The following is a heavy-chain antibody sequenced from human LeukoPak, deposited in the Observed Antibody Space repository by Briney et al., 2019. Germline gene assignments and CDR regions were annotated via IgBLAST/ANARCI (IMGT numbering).Heavy chain of an antibody. V-gene: IGHV3-48*01. CDR1: GFTFSSCS. J-gene: IGHJ4*02. CDR2: ISSSSYTI. Sequence: PGGSLRLSCAASGFTFSSCSMNWVRQAPGKGLEWVSYISSSSYTIYYADSVKGRFTISRDNAKKSVYLQMNSLRAEDTAVHYCARGQYDILTGLPLPDYWGQGTLVTVSS. D-gene: IGHD3-9*01. CDR3: ARGQYDILTGLPLPDY.